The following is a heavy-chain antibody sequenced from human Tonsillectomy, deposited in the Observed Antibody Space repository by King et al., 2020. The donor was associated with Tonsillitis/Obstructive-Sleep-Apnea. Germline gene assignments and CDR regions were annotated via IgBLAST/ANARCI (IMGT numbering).Heavy chain of an antibody. J-gene: IGHJ3*02. D-gene: IGHD6-13*01. CDR2: ISADNGNT. CDR3: ATDVSRFSSSANDAFDI. V-gene: IGHV1-18*01. CDR1: SYNFTNYG. Sequence: QVQLVQSGAEVKKPGASVKVSCKASSYNFTNYGISWVRQAPGQGLEWMGWISADNGNTNYAQNLQDRVTMTTEKSTGTAYMELGSLISDDTAVYYCATDVSRFSSSANDAFDIWGQGTVVTVSS.